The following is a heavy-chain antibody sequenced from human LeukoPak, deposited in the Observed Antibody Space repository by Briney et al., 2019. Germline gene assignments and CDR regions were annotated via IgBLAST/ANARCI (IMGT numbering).Heavy chain of an antibody. CDR3: ARMVRGVQSFDY. CDR2: ISYIGST. Sequence: SETLSLTCTVSGGSFTTHYWSWIRQPPGKGLEWIGYISYIGSTNYNPSLKSRVTISVDRSKNQFSLRLSSVTAADTAVYYCARMVRGVQSFDYWGQGTLVTVSS. D-gene: IGHD3-10*01. CDR1: GGSFTTHY. J-gene: IGHJ4*02. V-gene: IGHV4-59*11.